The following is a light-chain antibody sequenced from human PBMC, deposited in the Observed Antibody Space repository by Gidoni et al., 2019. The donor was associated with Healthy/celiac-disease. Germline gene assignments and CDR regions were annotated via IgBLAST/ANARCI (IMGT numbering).Light chain of an antibody. CDR3: QAWDSSTVV. V-gene: IGLV3-1*01. CDR2: QDS. CDR1: KLGDKY. J-gene: IGLJ2*01. Sequence: SFELTQPPSVSLSPGQTPTITCSGDKLGDKYACWYQQQPGQSPVLVIYQDSKRPSGTPERFSGSNSGNTATLTISGTQAMDEADYYCQAWDSSTVVFGGGTKLTVL.